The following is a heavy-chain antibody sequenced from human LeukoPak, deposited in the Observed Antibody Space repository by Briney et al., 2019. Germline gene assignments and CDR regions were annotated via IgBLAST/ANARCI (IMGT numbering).Heavy chain of an antibody. D-gene: IGHD6-13*01. CDR2: IIPVFGTA. CDR3: ARGRQLVPYYFDY. J-gene: IGHJ4*02. CDR1: GYTFTSFG. Sequence: SVKVSCKASGYTFTSFGISWVRQAPGQGLEWMGGIIPVFGTANYAQKFQGRVTITADESTSTAYTELSSLRSEDTAVYYCARGRQLVPYYFDYWGQGTLVTVSS. V-gene: IGHV1-69*13.